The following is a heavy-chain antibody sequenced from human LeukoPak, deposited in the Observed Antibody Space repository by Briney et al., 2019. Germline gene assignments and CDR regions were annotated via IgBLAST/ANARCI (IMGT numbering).Heavy chain of an antibody. CDR1: GGTFGSYA. D-gene: IGHD3-9*01. Sequence: GASVKVSCKASGGTFGSYAISWVRQAPGQGLEWMGRIIPILGIANYAQKFQGRVTITADKSTSTAYMELSSLRSEDTAVYYCASLGPYYDILTGSSPRDYWGQGTLVTVSS. CDR2: IIPILGIA. CDR3: ASLGPYYDILTGSSPRDY. V-gene: IGHV1-69*04. J-gene: IGHJ4*02.